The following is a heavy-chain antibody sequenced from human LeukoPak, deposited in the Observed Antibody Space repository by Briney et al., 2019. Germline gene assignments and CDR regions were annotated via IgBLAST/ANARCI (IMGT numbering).Heavy chain of an antibody. D-gene: IGHD6-13*01. V-gene: IGHV1-18*01. Sequence: GASVKVSCKASGGTFSSYAISWVRQAPGQGLEWMGWISAYNGNTNYAQKLQGRVTMTTDTSTSTAYMELRSLRSDDTAVYYCARVNKGPFGIAAAGMDYWGQGTLVTVSS. CDR1: GGTFSSYA. CDR2: ISAYNGNT. CDR3: ARVNKGPFGIAAAGMDY. J-gene: IGHJ4*02.